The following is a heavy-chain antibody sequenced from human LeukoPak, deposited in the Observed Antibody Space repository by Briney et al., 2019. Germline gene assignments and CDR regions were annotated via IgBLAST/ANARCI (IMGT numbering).Heavy chain of an antibody. CDR1: GGSISSGDYY. J-gene: IGHJ4*02. CDR2: IYYSGDT. Sequence: KPSQTLSLTCTVSGGSISSGDYYWRWIRQHPGKGLEWIGYIYYSGDTYYNPSLKSRVTISVDTSKNQFSLKLSSVTAADTAVYYCARAPRDTNSWYYFDYWGQGTLVSVSS. D-gene: IGHD5-18*01. CDR3: ARAPRDTNSWYYFDY. V-gene: IGHV4-31*02.